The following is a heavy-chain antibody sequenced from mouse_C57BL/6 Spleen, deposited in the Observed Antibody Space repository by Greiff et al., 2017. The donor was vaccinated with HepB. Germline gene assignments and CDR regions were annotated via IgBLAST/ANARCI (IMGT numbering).Heavy chain of an antibody. Sequence: EVQLQQSGPELVKPGASVKMSCKASGYTFTDYNMHWVKQSHGKSLEWIGYINPNNGGTSYNQKFKGKATLTVNKSSSTAYMELRSLTSEDSAVYYCAREGFYDGYLDYWGQGTTLTVSS. D-gene: IGHD2-3*01. CDR1: GYTFTDYN. V-gene: IGHV1-22*01. J-gene: IGHJ2*01. CDR2: INPNNGGT. CDR3: AREGFYDGYLDY.